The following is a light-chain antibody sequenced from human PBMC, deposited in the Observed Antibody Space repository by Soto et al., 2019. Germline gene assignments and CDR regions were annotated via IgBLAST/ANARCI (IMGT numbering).Light chain of an antibody. Sequence: IQMTHSPSTLSASVGDRVTITCRASKSISSWLAWYQQKPGKAPKLLIYDASSLESGVPSRFSGSGSGTEFTLTISSLQPDDFATYYCQQYNSYLLTFGGGTKVDIK. V-gene: IGKV1-5*01. J-gene: IGKJ4*01. CDR3: QQYNSYLLT. CDR1: KSISSW. CDR2: DAS.